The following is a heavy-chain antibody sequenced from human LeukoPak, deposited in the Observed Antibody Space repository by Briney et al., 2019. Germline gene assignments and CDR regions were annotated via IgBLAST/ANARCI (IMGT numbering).Heavy chain of an antibody. CDR1: GYTFTSYG. Sequence: ASVKVSCKASGYTFTSYGISGVRQAPGQGLEGMGWISAYNGNTNYAQKLQGRVTMTTDTSTSTAYMELRSLRSDDTAVYYCARDRGTYYYGSGTTVDYWGQGTLVTVSS. D-gene: IGHD3-10*01. CDR3: ARDRGTYYYGSGTTVDY. V-gene: IGHV1-18*04. CDR2: ISAYNGNT. J-gene: IGHJ4*02.